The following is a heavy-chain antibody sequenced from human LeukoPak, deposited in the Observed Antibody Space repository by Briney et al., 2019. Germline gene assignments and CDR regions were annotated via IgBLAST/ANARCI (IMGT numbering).Heavy chain of an antibody. CDR2: IYSGGST. D-gene: IGHD2-15*01. CDR3: ASLVVVAATPFDY. J-gene: IGHJ4*02. Sequence: GGSLRLSCAASGFTVSSNYMSWVRQAPGKGLEWVSVIYSGGSTYYADSVKGRFTISRDNSKNTLYLQMNSPRAEDTAVYYCASLVVVAATPFDYWGQGTLVTVSS. CDR1: GFTVSSNY. V-gene: IGHV3-66*01.